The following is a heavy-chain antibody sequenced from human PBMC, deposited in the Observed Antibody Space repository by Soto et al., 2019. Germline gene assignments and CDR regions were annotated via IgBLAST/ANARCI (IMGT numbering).Heavy chain of an antibody. CDR2: TYYRSKWYN. J-gene: IGHJ4*02. V-gene: IGHV6-1*01. D-gene: IGHD3-22*01. Sequence: PSQTLSLTCAISGDSVSSNSAAWNWIRQSPSRGLEWLGRTYYRSKWYNDYAVSVKSRITINPDTSKNQFSLQLNSVTPEDTAVYYCARTYYYDSSGLSLFDYWGQGTLVTAPQ. CDR3: ARTYYYDSSGLSLFDY. CDR1: GDSVSSNSAA.